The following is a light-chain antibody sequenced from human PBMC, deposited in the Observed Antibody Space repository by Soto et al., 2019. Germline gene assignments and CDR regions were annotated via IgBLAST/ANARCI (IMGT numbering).Light chain of an antibody. CDR1: QSVSSTY. CDR3: QKYGSSALT. J-gene: IGKJ4*01. V-gene: IGKV3-20*01. CDR2: GES. Sequence: DIVLTQSPGTLSLSPGDSATLSCRDSQSVSSTYLAWYQQQPGQAPRILIYGESSRATGIPDRLSGSGSGTDFNLTISRLEPEDFAVYYCQKYGSSALTFGGGTKVDIK.